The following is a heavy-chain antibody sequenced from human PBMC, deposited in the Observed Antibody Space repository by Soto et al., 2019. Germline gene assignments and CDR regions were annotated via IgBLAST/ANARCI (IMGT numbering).Heavy chain of an antibody. CDR3: GGYCRSAIYPKDHYFALEG. CDR1: GGSIYTYY. D-gene: IGHD2-2*01. V-gene: IGHV4-59*01. J-gene: IGHJ6*02. CDR2: ISDGVST. Sequence: SETLSLTCNVSGGSIYTYYWNWFRQSPGKGLEWIGYISDGVSTNYNPTLTSRVTISVDTSKKQVPLKLSSVSAAATARYFCGGYCRSAIYPKDHYFALEGWVQGTTVTVSS.